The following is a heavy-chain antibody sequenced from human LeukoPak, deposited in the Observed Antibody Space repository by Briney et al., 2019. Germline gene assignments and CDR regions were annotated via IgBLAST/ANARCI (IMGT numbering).Heavy chain of an antibody. CDR2: ISSSSSYI. V-gene: IGHV3-21*01. CDR3: ARDSAGATADLNNWFDP. Sequence: SGGSLRLSCAASGFTFSSYSMNWVRQAPGKGLEWVSSISSSSSYIYYADSVKGRFTISRDNAKNSLYLQMNSLRAEDTAVYYCARDSAGATADLNNWFDPWGQGTLVTVSS. CDR1: GFTFSSYS. J-gene: IGHJ5*02. D-gene: IGHD1-26*01.